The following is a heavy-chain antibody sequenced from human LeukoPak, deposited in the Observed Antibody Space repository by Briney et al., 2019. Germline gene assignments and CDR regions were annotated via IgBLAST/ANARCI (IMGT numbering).Heavy chain of an antibody. J-gene: IGHJ4*02. Sequence: ASVKVSCKASGYTFTSYGISWVRQAPGQGLEWMGWISAYTGNTNYAQKLQGRVTMTTDTSTSTAYMELRSLRSDDTAVYYCARDRIPTVTSSWGYGYWGQGTLVTVSS. D-gene: IGHD4-11*01. CDR3: ARDRIPTVTSSWGYGY. CDR2: ISAYTGNT. V-gene: IGHV1-18*01. CDR1: GYTFTSYG.